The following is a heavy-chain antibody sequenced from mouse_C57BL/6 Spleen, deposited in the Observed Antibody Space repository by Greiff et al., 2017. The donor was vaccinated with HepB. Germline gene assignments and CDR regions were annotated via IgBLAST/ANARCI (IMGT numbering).Heavy chain of an antibody. Sequence: EVKVEESGPGLVKPSQSLSLTCSVTGYSITSGYYWNWIRQFPGNKLEWMGYISYDGSNNYNPSLKNRISITRDTSKNQFFLKLNSVTTEDTATYYCARTTAQAYYFDYWGQGTTLTVSS. CDR1: GYSITSGYY. J-gene: IGHJ2*01. D-gene: IGHD3-2*02. CDR2: ISYDGSN. V-gene: IGHV3-6*01. CDR3: ARTTAQAYYFDY.